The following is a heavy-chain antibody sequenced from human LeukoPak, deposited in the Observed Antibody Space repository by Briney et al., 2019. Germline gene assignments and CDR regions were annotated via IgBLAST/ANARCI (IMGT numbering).Heavy chain of an antibody. V-gene: IGHV1-69*05. D-gene: IGHD2-2*01. J-gene: IGHJ1*01. CDR1: GGTFSSYA. CDR2: IIPIFGTA. CDR3: ATDIVVVPAAKGRMAEYFQH. Sequence: ASVKVSCKASGGTFSSYAISWVRQAPGQGLEWMGGIIPIFGTANYAQKFQGRVTITTDESTSTAYMELSSLRSEDTAVYYCATDIVVVPAAKGRMAEYFQHWGQGTLVTVSS.